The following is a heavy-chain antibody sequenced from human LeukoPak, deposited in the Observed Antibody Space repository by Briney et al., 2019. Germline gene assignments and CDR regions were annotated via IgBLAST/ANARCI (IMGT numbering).Heavy chain of an antibody. CDR1: GFTFDDYA. CDR3: ARVSPEIGYYYEEY. J-gene: IGHJ4*02. Sequence: PGRSLRLSCAASGFTFDDYAMHWVRQAPGKGLEWVSGISWNSGSIGYADSVKGRFTISRDNAKNSLYLQMNSLREEDTAVYYCARVSPEIGYYYEEYWGQGSLVTVSS. D-gene: IGHD3-22*01. V-gene: IGHV3-9*01. CDR2: ISWNSGSI.